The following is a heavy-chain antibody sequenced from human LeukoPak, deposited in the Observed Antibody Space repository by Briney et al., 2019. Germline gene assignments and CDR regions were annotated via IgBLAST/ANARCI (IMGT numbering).Heavy chain of an antibody. Sequence: GESLKISCKGSGYSFTSYWISWVRQMPGKGLEWMGRIDPSDSYTNYSPSFQGHVTISADKSISTAYLQWSSLKASDTAMYYCARHGGYCSSTSCSIYYYYGMDVWGQGTTVTVSS. V-gene: IGHV5-10-1*01. J-gene: IGHJ6*02. D-gene: IGHD2-2*01. CDR3: ARHGGYCSSTSCSIYYYYGMDV. CDR1: GYSFTSYW. CDR2: IDPSDSYT.